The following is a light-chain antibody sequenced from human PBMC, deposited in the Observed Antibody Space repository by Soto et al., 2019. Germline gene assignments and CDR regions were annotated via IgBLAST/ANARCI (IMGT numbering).Light chain of an antibody. Sequence: QSALTQPRSVSGSPGQSVTISCTGTSSDVGGYNYVSWYQQHPGKAPKLMIYDVNKRPSGVPDCFSGSKSGNTASLTISGLQAEDEADYYCCSYAGSYPVVFGGGTKLTVL. J-gene: IGLJ2*01. CDR1: SSDVGGYNY. CDR2: DVN. V-gene: IGLV2-11*01. CDR3: CSYAGSYPVV.